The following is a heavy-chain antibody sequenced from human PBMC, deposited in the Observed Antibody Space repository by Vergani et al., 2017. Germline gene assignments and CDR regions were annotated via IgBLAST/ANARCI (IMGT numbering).Heavy chain of an antibody. CDR2: MNPNSGNT. D-gene: IGHD2-2*01. CDR1: GYTFTSYD. Sequence: QVQLVQSGAEVKKPGASVKVSCKASGYTFTSYDINWVRQATGQGLEWMGWMNPNSGNTGYAQKFQGRVTMTRNTSISTAYMELSSLRSEDTAVYYCARRGDIVVVPAAIHYYYYYMDVWGKGTTVTVSS. V-gene: IGHV1-8*01. CDR3: ARRGDIVVVPAAIHYYYYYMDV. J-gene: IGHJ6*03.